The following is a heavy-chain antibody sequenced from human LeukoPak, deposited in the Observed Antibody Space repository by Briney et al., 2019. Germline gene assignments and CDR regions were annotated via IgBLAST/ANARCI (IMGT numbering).Heavy chain of an antibody. J-gene: IGHJ1*01. CDR1: GFTFSNYG. V-gene: IGHV3-48*02. CDR2: ISSSSTTK. CDR3: ARGGEYFQH. D-gene: IGHD1-26*01. Sequence: PGRSLRLSCAASGFTFSNYGMNWVRQAPGKGLEWISYISSSSTTKYYADSVKGRFTISRDNAKKSLFLQMNSLRDEDTAVYYCARGGEYFQHWGQGTLVTVSS.